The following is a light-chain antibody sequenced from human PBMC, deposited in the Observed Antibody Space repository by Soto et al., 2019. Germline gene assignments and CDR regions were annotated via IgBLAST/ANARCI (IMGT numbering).Light chain of an antibody. Sequence: DIVMTQSPDSLAVSLGERATIDCKSSQSLLYGGNDRNYLAWYQHKPGQSPKVIIYWASTREAGVPDRFSGSGSGTHFTLTIRSLQAEDVAVYYCQQYYTTPQTFGQGTKLEIK. CDR1: QSLLYGGNDRNY. CDR3: QQYYTTPQT. CDR2: WAS. V-gene: IGKV4-1*01. J-gene: IGKJ2*01.